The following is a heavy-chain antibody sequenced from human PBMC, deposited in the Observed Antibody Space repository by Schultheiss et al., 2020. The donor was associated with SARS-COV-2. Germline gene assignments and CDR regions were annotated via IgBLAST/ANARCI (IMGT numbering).Heavy chain of an antibody. CDR2: ISGSGSST. D-gene: IGHD5-18*01. V-gene: IGHV3-23*01. Sequence: GESLKISCAASGFTFSSYAMSWVRQAPGKGLEWFSGISGSGSSTYYEDSVKGRFTISQDNSKNTVFLQMNSLTAEDTAVYFCAKDWSPTAMVTWYLDQWGQGTLVTVSS. CDR1: GFTFSSYA. CDR3: AKDWSPTAMVTWYLDQ. J-gene: IGHJ4*02.